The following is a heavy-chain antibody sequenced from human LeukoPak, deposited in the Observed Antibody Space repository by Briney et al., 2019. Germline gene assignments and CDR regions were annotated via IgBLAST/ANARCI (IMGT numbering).Heavy chain of an antibody. J-gene: IGHJ6*02. Sequence: SLRLSCAASGFTFITYWMHWVRQAPGKGLEWVSGISWNSGSIGYADSVKGRFTISRDNAKNSLYLQMNSLRAEDTALYYCAKDRVYGPTSYGMDVWGQGTTVTVSS. CDR2: ISWNSGSI. CDR1: GFTFITYW. V-gene: IGHV3-9*01. D-gene: IGHD5/OR15-5a*01. CDR3: AKDRVYGPTSYGMDV.